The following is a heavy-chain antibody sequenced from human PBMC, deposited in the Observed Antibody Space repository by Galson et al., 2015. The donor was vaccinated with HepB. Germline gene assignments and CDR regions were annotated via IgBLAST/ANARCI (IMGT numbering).Heavy chain of an antibody. CDR2: IYPSDSDT. V-gene: IGHV5-51*01. CDR1: GYSLTSYW. D-gene: IGHD3-3*01. J-gene: IGHJ3*02. Sequence: QSGAEVKKPGESLKISCRGSGYSLTSYWIGWVRQMPGIGLEWMGIIYPSDSDTRYSPSFQGQVTISADKSISTAYLQWSSLKASDTAMYYCARGGYYGFWSGRRDAFDIWGQGTMVTVSS. CDR3: ARGGYYGFWSGRRDAFDI.